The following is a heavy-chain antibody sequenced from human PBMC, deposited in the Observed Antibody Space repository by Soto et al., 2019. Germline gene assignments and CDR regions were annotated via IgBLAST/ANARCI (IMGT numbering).Heavy chain of an antibody. CDR3: ARFYYDSSGYYPHTGGDPPPSNWFDP. D-gene: IGHD3-22*01. V-gene: IGHV4-30-2*01. CDR1: GGSISSGGYS. J-gene: IGHJ5*02. Sequence: PSETLSLSCAVSGGSISSGGYSWSWIRQPPGRGLEWIGYIYHSGSTYYNPSLKSRVTISVDRSKNQFSLKLSSVTAAETAVYYSARFYYDSSGYYPHTGGDPPPSNWFDPWGQGTLVTVSP. CDR2: IYHSGST.